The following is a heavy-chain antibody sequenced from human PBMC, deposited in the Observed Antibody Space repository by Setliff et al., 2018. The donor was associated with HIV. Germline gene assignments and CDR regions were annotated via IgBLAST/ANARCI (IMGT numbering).Heavy chain of an antibody. CDR2: IYHSGST. Sequence: PSETLSLTCTVSGGSITSDCYYWSWIRQHPGKGLEWIGYIYHSGSTYYNPSLKSRVSISVDTSKNQFSLMLSSVTAADTAMYYCARVGLEMYGVAQEFYYQYMDIWGKGTTVTVSS. CDR1: GGSITSDCYY. CDR3: ARVGLEMYGVAQEFYYQYMDI. J-gene: IGHJ6*03. V-gene: IGHV4-31*03. D-gene: IGHD3-3*01.